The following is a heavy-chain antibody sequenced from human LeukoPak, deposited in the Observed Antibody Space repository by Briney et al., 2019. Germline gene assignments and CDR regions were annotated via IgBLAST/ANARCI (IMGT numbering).Heavy chain of an antibody. Sequence: PSETLSLTCTVSGGSISSSSYYWGWIRQPPGKGLEWIGSIYYSGSTYYNPSLKSRVTISVDTSKNQFSLKLSSVTAADTAVYYCAAGGLGELFDYWGQGTLVTVSS. V-gene: IGHV4-39*07. CDR3: AAGGLGELFDY. D-gene: IGHD3-16*01. CDR1: GGSISSSSYY. J-gene: IGHJ4*02. CDR2: IYYSGST.